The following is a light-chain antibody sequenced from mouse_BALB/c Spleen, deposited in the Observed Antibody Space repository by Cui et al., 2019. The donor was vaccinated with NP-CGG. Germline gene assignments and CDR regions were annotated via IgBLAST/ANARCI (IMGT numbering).Light chain of an antibody. CDR3: ALWYSNHWV. CDR1: TGAVTTSNY. V-gene: IGLV1*01. J-gene: IGLJ1*01. CDR2: GTN. Sequence: QAVVTHSAARTTSPGETVTLTCRSSTGAVTTSNYANWVQEKPDHLFTGLIGGTNNRAPGVPARFSGSLIGDKAALTITGAQTADEAIYFCALWYSNHWVFGGGTKLTVL.